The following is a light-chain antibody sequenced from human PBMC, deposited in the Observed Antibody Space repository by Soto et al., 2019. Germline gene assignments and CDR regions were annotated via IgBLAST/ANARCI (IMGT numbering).Light chain of an antibody. CDR3: QVWDSSSDHGV. V-gene: IGLV3-21*04. J-gene: IGLJ1*01. CDR2: YDS. Sequence: SYELTQPPSVSVAPGKTAKITCGGNNIGSKSGHWYQKKPGQAPVLVIFYDSVRPSGIPERFSGSNSGNTATLTITRVEAGDEADYYCQVWDSSSDHGVFGTGTKLTVL. CDR1: NIGSKS.